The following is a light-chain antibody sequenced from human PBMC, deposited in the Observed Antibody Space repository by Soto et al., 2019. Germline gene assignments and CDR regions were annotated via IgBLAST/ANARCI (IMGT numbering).Light chain of an antibody. V-gene: IGKV3-20*01. CDR1: QSVSSNY. Sequence: ENGLTQSPGTLSLSPGERVTLSCRASQSVSSNYLAWYQQKPGQAPRLLIYGASVRATGIPDRFSGSGSGTDVTLTISRLEPEDFAVYYCQQYCSSPYTFGQGTKLEIK. CDR2: GAS. J-gene: IGKJ2*01. CDR3: QQYCSSPYT.